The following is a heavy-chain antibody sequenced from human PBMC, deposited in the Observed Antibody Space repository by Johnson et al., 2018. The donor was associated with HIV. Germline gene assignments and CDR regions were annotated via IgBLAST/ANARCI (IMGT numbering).Heavy chain of an antibody. V-gene: IGHV3-11*04. CDR1: AFTFSDYY. CDR2: ISSSGSII. Sequence: QMLLVESGGGVVQPGRSLRLSCAASAFTFSDYYMSWIRQAPGKGLEWVSYISSSGSIIYYADSVKGRFTISRDNAKNSLYLQMNSLRAEDTAVYYCAREAGSGSYSPWRPDAFDIWGQGTMVTVSS. J-gene: IGHJ3*02. D-gene: IGHD3-10*01. CDR3: AREAGSGSYSPWRPDAFDI.